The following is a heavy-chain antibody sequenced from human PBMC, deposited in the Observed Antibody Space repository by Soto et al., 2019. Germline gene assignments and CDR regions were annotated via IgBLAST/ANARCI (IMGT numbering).Heavy chain of an antibody. J-gene: IGHJ5*02. Sequence: ASVKVSCKASGYTFTNNDVSWVRQATGQGLEWMGWMNPGSGDTGYAQKFQGRVTMTRDISIATAYMELNSLTFEDTAIYYCARMESFGSLNWFDPWGQGTLVTVSS. CDR1: GYTFTNND. V-gene: IGHV1-8*02. CDR3: ARMESFGSLNWFDP. CDR2: MNPGSGDT. D-gene: IGHD5-18*01.